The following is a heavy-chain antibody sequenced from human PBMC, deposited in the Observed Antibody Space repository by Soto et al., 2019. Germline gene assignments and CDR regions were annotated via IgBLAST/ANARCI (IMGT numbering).Heavy chain of an antibody. J-gene: IGHJ5*02. D-gene: IGHD2-2*01. CDR3: AKCGASSTCSPTGFDP. CDR2: LTGSGAYT. V-gene: IGHV3-23*01. CDR1: GFIFYNYA. Sequence: EMQLLESGGGLVQPGGSLRLSCVASGFIFYNYAMTWVRQAPGKGLEYVSSLTGSGAYTYYAESVKGRFTISRDNSKNTQYLQMNSLRAEHTAMYYCAKCGASSTCSPTGFDPWGQGTLVTVSS.